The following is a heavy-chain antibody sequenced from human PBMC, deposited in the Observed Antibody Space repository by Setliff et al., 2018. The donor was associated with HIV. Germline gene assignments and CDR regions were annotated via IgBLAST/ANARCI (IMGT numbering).Heavy chain of an antibody. CDR3: ARDWLPRVLRY. V-gene: IGHV1-8*02. CDR1: GYTFSSYD. Sequence: GASVKVSCKASGYTFSSYDINWVRQATGQGLEWMGWMNPNSGNTGYAQKLQGRVTMTTDTSTSTAYMELRSLRSDDTAVYYCARDWLPRVLRYWGQGTLVTVSS. J-gene: IGHJ4*02. D-gene: IGHD5-12*01. CDR2: MNPNSGNT.